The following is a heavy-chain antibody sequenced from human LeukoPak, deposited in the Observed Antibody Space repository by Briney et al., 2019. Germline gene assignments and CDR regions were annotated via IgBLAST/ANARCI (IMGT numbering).Heavy chain of an antibody. D-gene: IGHD2-2*02. V-gene: IGHV4-34*01. CDR3: ARQRVVVVPAAIRYFDY. J-gene: IGHJ4*02. CDR1: GGSFSGYY. Sequence: SETLSLTCAVSGGSFSGYYWSWIRQSPGKGLEWIGEINHSGSTNYNPSLKSRVTISVDTSKNQFSLKLSSVTAADTAVYYCARQRVVVVPAAIRYFDYWGQGTLVTVSS. CDR2: INHSGST.